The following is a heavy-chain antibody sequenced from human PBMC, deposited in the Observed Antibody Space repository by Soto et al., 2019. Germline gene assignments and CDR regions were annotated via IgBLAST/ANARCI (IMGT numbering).Heavy chain of an antibody. Sequence: QVQLVESGGGVVQPGRSLKLSCAASRFTFSSYGMHWVRQAPGKGLEWVAVISSDGSDQYYADSVRGRFTISRDNSKNTLSLHMNSLRAEDTALYYCAKDWRSSSWESDAFDIWGQGTIVTVSS. V-gene: IGHV3-30*18. CDR2: ISSDGSDQ. J-gene: IGHJ3*02. D-gene: IGHD6-6*01. CDR3: AKDWRSSSWESDAFDI. CDR1: RFTFSSYG.